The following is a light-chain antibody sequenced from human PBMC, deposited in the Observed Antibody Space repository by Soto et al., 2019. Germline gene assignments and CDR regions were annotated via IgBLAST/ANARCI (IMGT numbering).Light chain of an antibody. V-gene: IGLV1-44*01. CDR3: AAWYGSLNNVL. Sequence: QSVLTQPPSASGTPGQRVTISCSGSGSSIGTNTVNWYRQLPGTAPKLLIYGNNQRPSGVPDRFSGSKSGTSASLAISGLQSEDEAEYYCAAWYGSLNNVLFGGGTRSPS. J-gene: IGLJ2*01. CDR1: GSSIGTNT. CDR2: GNN.